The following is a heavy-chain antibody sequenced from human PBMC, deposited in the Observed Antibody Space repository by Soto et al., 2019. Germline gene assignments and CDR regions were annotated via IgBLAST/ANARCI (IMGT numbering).Heavy chain of an antibody. J-gene: IGHJ6*02. D-gene: IGHD3-10*01. CDR2: IIPIFGTA. CDR1: GGTFSSYA. CDR3: ARGGNDYYGSGGYYNLGYYYYGMDV. V-gene: IGHV1-69*06. Sequence: SVKVSCKASGGTFSSYAISWVRQAPGQGLEWMGGIIPIFGTANYAQKFQGRVTITADKSTSTAYMELSSLRSEDTAVYYCARGGNDYYGSGGYYNLGYYYYGMDVWGQGTTVTVSS.